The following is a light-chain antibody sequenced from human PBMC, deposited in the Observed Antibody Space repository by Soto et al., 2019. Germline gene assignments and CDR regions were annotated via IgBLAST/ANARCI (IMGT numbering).Light chain of an antibody. CDR2: EVS. CDR1: SSEVGGYNY. J-gene: IGLJ2*01. V-gene: IGLV2-8*01. CDR3: SSYAGSNNLV. Sequence: QSALTQPPSASGSPGQSVTISCTGTSSEVGGYNYVSWYQQHPGKAPKLMIYEVSKRPSGVPDRFSGSKSGNTASLTVSGLQAEDEADYYCSSYAGSNNLVFGGGTKLT.